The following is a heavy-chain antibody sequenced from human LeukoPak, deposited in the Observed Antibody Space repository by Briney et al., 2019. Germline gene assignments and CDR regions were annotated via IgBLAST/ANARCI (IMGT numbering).Heavy chain of an antibody. CDR2: IKQDGSEK. CDR3: ARDRGMSSGWPKYYYYYYMDV. CDR1: GFTFSSYE. D-gene: IGHD6-19*01. Sequence: GGSLRLSCAASGFTFSSYEMNWVRQAPGKGLEWVANIKQDGSEKYYVDSVKGRFTISRDNAKNSLYLQMDSLRAEDTAVYYCARDRGMSSGWPKYYYYYYMDVWGKGTTVTISS. V-gene: IGHV3-7*01. J-gene: IGHJ6*03.